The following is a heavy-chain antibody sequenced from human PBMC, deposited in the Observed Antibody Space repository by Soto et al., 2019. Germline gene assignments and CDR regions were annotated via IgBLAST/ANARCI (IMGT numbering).Heavy chain of an antibody. V-gene: IGHV1-58*01. CDR2: IVVGSGNT. CDR3: AADWIGGRYDFWSGHDDY. Sequence: GASVKVSCKASGFTFTSSAVQWVRQARGERLEWIGWIVVGSGNTNYAQKFQERVTITRDMSTSTAYMELSSLRSEDTAVYYCAADWIGGRYDFWSGHDDYWGQGTLVTVSS. CDR1: GFTFTSSA. J-gene: IGHJ4*02. D-gene: IGHD3-3*01.